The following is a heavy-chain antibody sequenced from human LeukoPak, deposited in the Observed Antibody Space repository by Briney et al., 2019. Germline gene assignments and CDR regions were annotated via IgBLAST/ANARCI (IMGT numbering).Heavy chain of an antibody. CDR1: GYTLTELS. J-gene: IGHJ5*02. CDR2: FDPEDGET. D-gene: IGHD4-23*01. CDR3: AVRTSDWFDP. V-gene: IGHV1-24*01. Sequence: AGSVTVSCKVSGYTLTELSMHWVRQAPGKGFEWMGGFDPEDGETIYAQKFQGRVTMTEDTSTDTAYMELSSLRSEDTAVYYCAVRTSDWFDPWGQGTLVTVSS.